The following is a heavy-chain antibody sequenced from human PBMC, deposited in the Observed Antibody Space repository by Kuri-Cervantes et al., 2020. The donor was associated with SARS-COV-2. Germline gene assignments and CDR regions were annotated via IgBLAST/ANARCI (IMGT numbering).Heavy chain of an antibody. CDR3: AKDRAIVVVPAAMGIGY. V-gene: IGHV3-21*04. CDR1: GFTFSSFS. J-gene: IGHJ4*02. D-gene: IGHD2-2*01. Sequence: GGSLRLSCAVSGFTFSSFSMNWVRQAPGKGLEWVSSISSSSSYIYYADSVKGRFTISRDNSKNTLYLQMNSLRAEDTAVYYCAKDRAIVVVPAAMGIGYWGQGTLVTVSS. CDR2: ISSSSSYI.